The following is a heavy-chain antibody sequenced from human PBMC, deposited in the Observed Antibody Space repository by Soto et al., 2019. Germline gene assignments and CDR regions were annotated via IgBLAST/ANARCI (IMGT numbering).Heavy chain of an antibody. CDR3: ARDWVWFGSHPIDY. D-gene: IGHD3-10*01. CDR1: GFTFSNYG. CDR2: ISYDGSNK. J-gene: IGHJ4*02. V-gene: IGHV3-30*03. Sequence: QVQLVESGGGVVQPGGSLRLSCAASGFTFSNYGMHWVRQAPGKGLEWVAVISYDGSNKYYADSVKGRFTISRDNSKNTLYLQMNSLTTEDTAVYYCARDWVWFGSHPIDYWCQGTRVTVSS.